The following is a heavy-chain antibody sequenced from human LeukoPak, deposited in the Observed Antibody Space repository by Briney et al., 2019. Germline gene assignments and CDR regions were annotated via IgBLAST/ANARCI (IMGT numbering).Heavy chain of an antibody. CDR2: INSDGSST. Sequence: PGGSLRLSCAASGLTSSSYWMPWVRQAPGKGLVWVSRINSDGSSTSYADSVRGRFIVSRDNGKNTLYLQMNSLRAEDTAVYYCAREHAAAGTVFDYWGQGTLVTVSS. J-gene: IGHJ4*02. CDR3: AREHAAAGTVFDY. V-gene: IGHV3-74*01. CDR1: GLTSSSYW. D-gene: IGHD6-13*01.